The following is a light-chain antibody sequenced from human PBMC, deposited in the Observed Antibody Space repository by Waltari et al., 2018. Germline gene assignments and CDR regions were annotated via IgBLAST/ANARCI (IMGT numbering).Light chain of an antibody. CDR3: QQYSDWPS. J-gene: IGKJ2*01. CDR2: GAS. Sequence: EIVMTQSPDTLSVTPGERATLSCRASQSVTTYLACYQQKPGQSPRLLIYGASTRTTGLPPRFTGSGSGTEFALTISSLQSDDFAIYYCQQYSDWPSFGQGTKLEI. CDR1: QSVTTY. V-gene: IGKV3-15*01.